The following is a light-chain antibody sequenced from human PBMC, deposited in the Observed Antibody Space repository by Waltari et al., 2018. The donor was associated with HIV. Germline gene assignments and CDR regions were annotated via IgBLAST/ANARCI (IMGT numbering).Light chain of an antibody. CDR2: WAS. Sequence: DIVMTQSPHSLALSLGERATINCQSSQSIFYSSKNANFLAWYQQKPGQCPKLLIYWASTRASGVPDRFSGSGSRTDFTLSISSLQSEDVAVYFCQQYYSTPPTFGQGTRVEIK. CDR3: QQYYSTPPT. CDR1: QSIFYSSKNANF. J-gene: IGKJ1*01. V-gene: IGKV4-1*01.